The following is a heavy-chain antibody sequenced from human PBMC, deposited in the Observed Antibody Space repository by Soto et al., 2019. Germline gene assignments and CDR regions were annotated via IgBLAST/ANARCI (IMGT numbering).Heavy chain of an antibody. CDR1: GYTFISYG. D-gene: IGHD5-18*01. Sequence: GASVKVSCKASGYTFISYGITWVRQAPGQGLEWMGWISANTGKTNYVQKFEDRLSLTADTSTSTAYMELRSLTSDDTGVYFCAREGYTYSANDYWGQGTLVTVSS. J-gene: IGHJ4*02. CDR2: ISANTGKT. V-gene: IGHV1-18*01. CDR3: AREGYTYSANDY.